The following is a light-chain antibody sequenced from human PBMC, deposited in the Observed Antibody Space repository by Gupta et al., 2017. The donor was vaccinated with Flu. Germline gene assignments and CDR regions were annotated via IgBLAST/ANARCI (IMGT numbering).Light chain of an antibody. CDR3: QVWDTSTEHWL. J-gene: IGLJ3*02. CDR2: EDD. CDR1: SIGSET. Sequence: SFVLTQPPSVSVAPGQTASIACGGDSIGSETVHWYQQKQGQAPVLVLDEDDFRPSGIPERFSGSNAGNKATLTLSRVEAGDEADYYCQVWDTSTEHWLFGGGTVMTVL. V-gene: IGLV3-21*02.